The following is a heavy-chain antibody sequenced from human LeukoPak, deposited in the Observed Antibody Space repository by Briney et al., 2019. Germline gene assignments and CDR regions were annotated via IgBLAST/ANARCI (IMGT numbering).Heavy chain of an antibody. CDR3: ASERYSYAYFFDY. V-gene: IGHV3-7*01. Sequence: GGSLRLSCAASGFTFSTYWMTWVRQAPGKGLEWVANIRHDGGEKYYVNSVRGRFTISRDNAKNSPYLQMNSLRAEDTAVYYCASERYSYAYFFDYWGQGTLVTVSS. CDR2: IRHDGGEK. D-gene: IGHD5-18*01. CDR1: GFTFSTYW. J-gene: IGHJ4*02.